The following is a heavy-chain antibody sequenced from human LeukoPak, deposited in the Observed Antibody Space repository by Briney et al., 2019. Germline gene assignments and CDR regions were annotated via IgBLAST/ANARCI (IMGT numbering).Heavy chain of an antibody. CDR2: INHSGST. D-gene: IGHD4-17*01. V-gene: IGHV4-34*01. CDR3: ASRIKRSPTVITWLGAFDI. J-gene: IGHJ3*02. CDR1: GGSFSGYY. Sequence: SETLSLTCAVYGGSFSGYYWSWIRQPPGEGLEWIGEINHSGSTNYNPSLKSRVTISVDTSKNQFSLKLSSVTAADTAVYYCASRIKRSPTVITWLGAFDIWGQGTMVTVSS.